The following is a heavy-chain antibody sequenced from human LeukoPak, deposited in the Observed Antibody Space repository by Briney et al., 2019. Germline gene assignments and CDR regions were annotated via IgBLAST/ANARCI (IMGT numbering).Heavy chain of an antibody. CDR1: GFALTTIGVG. CDR3: PHRARVIGIWSGFDS. CDR2: IYWNDQK. V-gene: IGHV2-5*01. J-gene: IGHJ4*02. Sequence: SGPTLVKPTQTLTLTCTFTGFALTTIGVGVGLSRQPPAKALAWLALIYWNDQKRYRPSLTTRPSITKDPYKNQVILTVHNMDPVDQATYYCPHRARVIGIWSGFDSWGKGVLVRVSS. D-gene: IGHD3-16*02.